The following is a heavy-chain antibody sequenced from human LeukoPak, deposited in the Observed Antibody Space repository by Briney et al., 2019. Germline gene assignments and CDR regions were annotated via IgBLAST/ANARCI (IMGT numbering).Heavy chain of an antibody. CDR2: ISAYNGNT. CDR3: ASGRLAARPFDY. D-gene: IGHD6-6*01. Sequence: ASVKVSCKASGYTFTGYYMHWVRQAPGQGLEWMGWISAYNGNTNYAQKLQGRVTMTTDTSTSTAYMELRSLRSDDTAVYYCASGRLAARPFDYWGQGTLVTVSS. J-gene: IGHJ4*02. CDR1: GYTFTGYY. V-gene: IGHV1-18*04.